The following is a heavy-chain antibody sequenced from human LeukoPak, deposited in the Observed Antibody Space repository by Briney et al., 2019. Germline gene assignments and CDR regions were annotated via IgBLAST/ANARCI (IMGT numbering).Heavy chain of an antibody. CDR1: GYTFTNYY. Sequence: ASVKVSCKASGYTFTNYYIHWVRQATGQGLEWMGWMNPNSGNTGYAQKFQGRVTMTRNTSICTAYMELSSLRSEDTAVYYCARGYYDILTGYHTYFDYWGQGTLVTVSS. CDR3: ARGYYDILTGYHTYFDY. V-gene: IGHV1-8*02. J-gene: IGHJ4*02. D-gene: IGHD3-9*01. CDR2: MNPNSGNT.